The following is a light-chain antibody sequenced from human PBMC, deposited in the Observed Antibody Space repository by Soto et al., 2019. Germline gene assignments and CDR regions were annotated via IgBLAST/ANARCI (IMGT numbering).Light chain of an antibody. J-gene: IGKJ1*01. CDR2: GAS. CDR1: QSFSSSY. V-gene: IGKV3-20*01. Sequence: EIVLTQSPDTMSLSPGERATLSCRASQSFSSSYLAWYQQKSGQAPRLLIYGASIRATGVPYRVSGGGSGKDFTLTISRREPEDFAVYYCHPYGGCAFGQGTTVAIK. CDR3: HPYGGCA.